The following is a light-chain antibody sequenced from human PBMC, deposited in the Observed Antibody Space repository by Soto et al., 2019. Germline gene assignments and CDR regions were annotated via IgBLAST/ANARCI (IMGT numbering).Light chain of an antibody. Sequence: DIQMTQSPSSLSASVGDTVTITCRASQGIIDYLAWYQQRPGKVPKLLIYAASTLQTGVPSRFSGSGAGTDLTLTISSLQPEDVATYYCQKYDTAPQTFGQGTRVEIK. CDR3: QKYDTAPQT. CDR2: AAS. CDR1: QGIIDY. V-gene: IGKV1-27*01. J-gene: IGKJ1*01.